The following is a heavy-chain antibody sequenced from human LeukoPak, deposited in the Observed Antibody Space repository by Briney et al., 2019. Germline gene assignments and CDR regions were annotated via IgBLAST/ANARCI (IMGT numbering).Heavy chain of an antibody. CDR2: IIPIFGTA. CDR1: GGTLSSYA. J-gene: IGHJ3*02. Sequence: SVKVSCKASGGTLSSYAISWVRQAPGQGLEWMGGIIPIFGTANYAQKFQGRVTITTDESTSTAYMELSSLRSEDTAVYYCAREAVPAARHDAFDIWGQGTMVTVSS. D-gene: IGHD2-2*01. V-gene: IGHV1-69*05. CDR3: AREAVPAARHDAFDI.